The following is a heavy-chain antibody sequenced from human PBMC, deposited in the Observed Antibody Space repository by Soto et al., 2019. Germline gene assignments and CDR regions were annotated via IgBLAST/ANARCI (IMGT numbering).Heavy chain of an antibody. CDR3: AKLRYCSGGSCYSGVEGAFDI. J-gene: IGHJ3*02. Sequence: EVQLLESGGGLVQPGGSLRLSCAASRFTFSSYAMSWVRQAPGKGLEWVSAISGSGGSTYYADSVKGRFTISRDNSKNTLYLQMNSLRAEDTAVYYCAKLRYCSGGSCYSGVEGAFDIWGQGTMVTVSS. V-gene: IGHV3-23*01. CDR2: ISGSGGST. CDR1: RFTFSSYA. D-gene: IGHD2-15*01.